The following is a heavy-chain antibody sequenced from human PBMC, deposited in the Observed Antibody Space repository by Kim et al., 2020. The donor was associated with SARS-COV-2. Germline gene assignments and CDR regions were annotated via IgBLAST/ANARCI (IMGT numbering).Heavy chain of an antibody. J-gene: IGHJ4*02. CDR3: AKFGDYGDYAGSSN. D-gene: IGHD4-17*01. CDR1: GVSISSTSYS. Sequence: SETLSLTCTVSGVSISSTSYSWGWIRQPPGKGLEWIGSLYYSGSAYYNPSLKSRATISIDTSKNKFSLELSTVTAADTAVYYCAKFGDYGDYAGSSNWGQGALVTVSS. V-gene: IGHV4-39*01. CDR2: LYYSGSA.